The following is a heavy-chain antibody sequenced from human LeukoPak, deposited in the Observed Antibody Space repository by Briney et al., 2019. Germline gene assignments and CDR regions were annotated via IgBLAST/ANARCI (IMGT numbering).Heavy chain of an antibody. CDR2: ISTSGDTI. Sequence: PGGSLRLSCAASGFLFSSYEMNWVRQAPGKGLEWVSYISTSGDTIYFADSVKGRFTISRDNAKNSLYLQMSSLRAEDTAVYYCARDYASDYWGQGTLVTVPS. J-gene: IGHJ4*02. D-gene: IGHD3-10*01. V-gene: IGHV3-48*03. CDR3: ARDYASDY. CDR1: GFLFSSYE.